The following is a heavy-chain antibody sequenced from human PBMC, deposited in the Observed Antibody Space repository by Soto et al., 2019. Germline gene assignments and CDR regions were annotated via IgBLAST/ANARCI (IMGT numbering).Heavy chain of an antibody. CDR2: INPNSGGT. Sequence: ASVKVSCKASGYTFTGYYMHWVRQAPGQGLEWMGWINPNSGGTNYAQKFQGWATMTRDTSISTAYMELSRLRSDDTAVYYCARDLGGYSYGHYYYGMDVWGQGTTVTVSS. J-gene: IGHJ6*02. CDR3: ARDLGGYSYGHYYYGMDV. V-gene: IGHV1-2*04. D-gene: IGHD5-18*01. CDR1: GYTFTGYY.